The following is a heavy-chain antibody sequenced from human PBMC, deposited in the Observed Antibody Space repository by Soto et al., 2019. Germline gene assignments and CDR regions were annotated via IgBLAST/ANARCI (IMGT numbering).Heavy chain of an antibody. CDR2: IYWNDDK. CDR3: AHRRATLLRYFDWLLPADFDY. CDR1: GFSLSTSGVG. J-gene: IGHJ4*02. V-gene: IGHV2-5*01. Sequence: SGPTLVNPTQTLTLTCTFSGFSLSTSGVGVGWIRQPPGKALEWLALIYWNDDKRYSPSLKSRLTITKDTSKNQVVLTMTNMDPVDTATYYCAHRRATLLRYFDWLLPADFDYWGQGTLVTVSS. D-gene: IGHD3-9*01.